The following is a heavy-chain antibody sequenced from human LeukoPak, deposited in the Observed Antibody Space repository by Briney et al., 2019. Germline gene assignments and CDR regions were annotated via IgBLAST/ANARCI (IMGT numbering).Heavy chain of an antibody. D-gene: IGHD7-27*01. CDR1: GGSISSSSYY. V-gene: IGHV4-39*01. CDR3: ARSTGGIGY. CDR2: IYYSGST. Sequence: SETLSLTCTVSGGSISSSSYYWGWIRQPPGKGLEWIGSIYYSGSTYYNPSLKSRVTISVDTSKNQFSLKLSSVTAADTAVYYCARSTGGIGYWGQGTLVTVSS. J-gene: IGHJ4*02.